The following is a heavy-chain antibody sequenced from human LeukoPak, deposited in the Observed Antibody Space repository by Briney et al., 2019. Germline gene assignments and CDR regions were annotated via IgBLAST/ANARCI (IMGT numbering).Heavy chain of an antibody. Sequence: SETLSLTCAVYGGSFSGYYWSWIRQPPGKGLEWIGEINHSGSTNYNPSLKSRVTISVDTSKNQFSLKLSSATAADTAVYYCARGPFIVVVPAAIPYVDWGQGTLVTVSS. CDR2: INHSGST. CDR1: GGSFSGYY. D-gene: IGHD2-2*02. V-gene: IGHV4-34*01. CDR3: ARGPFIVVVPAAIPYVD. J-gene: IGHJ4*02.